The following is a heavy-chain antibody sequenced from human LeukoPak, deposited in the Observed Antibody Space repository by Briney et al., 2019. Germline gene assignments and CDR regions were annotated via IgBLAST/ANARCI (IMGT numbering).Heavy chain of an antibody. CDR1: GYTFTGYY. CDR3: AREGLYSSGWYAYYYYYMDV. V-gene: IGHV1-18*04. Sequence: AASVKVSCKASGYTFTGYYMHWVRQAPGQGLEWMGWISAYNGNTNYAQKLQGRVTMTTDTSTSTAYMELRSLRSDDTAVYYCAREGLYSSGWYAYYYYYMDVWGKGTTVTVSS. D-gene: IGHD6-19*01. CDR2: ISAYNGNT. J-gene: IGHJ6*03.